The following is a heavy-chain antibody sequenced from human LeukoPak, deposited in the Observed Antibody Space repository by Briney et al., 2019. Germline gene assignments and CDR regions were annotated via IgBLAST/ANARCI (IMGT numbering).Heavy chain of an antibody. J-gene: IGHJ5*02. CDR1: GFTFGDYP. CDR3: SRGRGYCSGARCYAALNWFDP. Sequence: GGSQRLSCTASGFTFGDYPMRWFRQAPGKGLEWVGFIGSEAYGGTTEYVASVKGRFTVSRDDSKSIAYLQMNSLKTEDTAVYYCSRGRGYCSGARCYAALNWFDPWGQGTLVTISS. D-gene: IGHD2-15*01. V-gene: IGHV3-49*03. CDR2: IGSEAYGGTT.